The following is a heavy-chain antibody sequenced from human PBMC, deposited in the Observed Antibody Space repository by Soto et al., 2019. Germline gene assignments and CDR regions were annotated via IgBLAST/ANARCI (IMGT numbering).Heavy chain of an antibody. CDR3: AKTPRGAVVVVPAAIAHWFDP. CDR2: ISGSGSST. V-gene: IGHV3-23*01. D-gene: IGHD2-2*02. Sequence: PGGSLRLSCAASGFTFSSYAMSWVRQAPGKGLEWVSAISGSGSSTYYADSVKGRFTISRDNSKNTLYLQMNSLRAEDTAVYYCAKTPRGAVVVVPAAIAHWFDPWGQGNL. J-gene: IGHJ5*02. CDR1: GFTFSSYA.